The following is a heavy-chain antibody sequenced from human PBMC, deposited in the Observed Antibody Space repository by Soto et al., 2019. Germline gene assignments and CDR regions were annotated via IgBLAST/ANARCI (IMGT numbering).Heavy chain of an antibody. CDR2: INAGNGNT. Sequence: QVQLVQSGAEVKKPGASVKVSCKASGYTFTSYAMHWVRQAPGQRLEWMGWINAGNGNTKYSQKFQGRVTITRDTSASTAYMELSSLRSEDTAVYYCARDRRYDCVWGSYRRHYYYGMDVWGQGTTVTVSS. J-gene: IGHJ6*02. V-gene: IGHV1-3*01. CDR3: ARDRRYDCVWGSYRRHYYYGMDV. D-gene: IGHD3-16*02. CDR1: GYTFTSYA.